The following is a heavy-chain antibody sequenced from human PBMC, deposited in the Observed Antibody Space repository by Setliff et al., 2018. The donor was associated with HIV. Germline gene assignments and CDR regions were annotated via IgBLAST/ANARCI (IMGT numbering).Heavy chain of an antibody. J-gene: IGHJ6*03. Sequence: LSLTCTVSGGSISSGDYYWSWIRQYPGKGLEWIGYIYYSGSTFYNPSLKSRVTISVDTSKKQFSLKLSSVTAADTAVYYCAREGYGDKRERYFYYMDVWG. CDR1: GGSISSGDYY. V-gene: IGHV4-31*03. D-gene: IGHD4-17*01. CDR2: IYYSGST. CDR3: AREGYGDKRERYFYYMDV.